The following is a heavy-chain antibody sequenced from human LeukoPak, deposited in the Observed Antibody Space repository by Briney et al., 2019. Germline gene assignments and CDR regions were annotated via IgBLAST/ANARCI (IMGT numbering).Heavy chain of an antibody. CDR2: IYHSGST. Sequence: SETLSLTCTVSGYSISSGYYWGRIRQPPGKGLEWIGSIYHSGSTNYNPSLKSRVTISVDKSKNQFSLKLSSVTAADTAVYYCARRWGITGTVWWGQGTLVTVSS. J-gene: IGHJ4*02. V-gene: IGHV4-38-2*02. D-gene: IGHD1-20*01. CDR1: GYSISSGYY. CDR3: ARRWGITGTVW.